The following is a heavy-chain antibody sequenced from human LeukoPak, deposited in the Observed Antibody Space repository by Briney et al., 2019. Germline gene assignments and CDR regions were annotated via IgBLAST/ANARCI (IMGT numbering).Heavy chain of an antibody. D-gene: IGHD3-10*01. CDR3: AREDYYGTNFDY. J-gene: IGHJ4*02. V-gene: IGHV4-38-2*02. CDR1: GYSVSSGYY. Sequence: SETLSLTCTVSGYSVSSGYYWGWIRQPPGKGLVWIGSIYHSGSTYYNPSLKSRVTISVDTSKNQFFLNLNSVTAADTAVYYCAREDYYGTNFDYWGQGTLVTVSS. CDR2: IYHSGST.